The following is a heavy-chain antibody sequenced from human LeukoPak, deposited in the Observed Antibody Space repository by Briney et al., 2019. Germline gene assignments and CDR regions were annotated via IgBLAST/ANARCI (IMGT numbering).Heavy chain of an antibody. J-gene: IGHJ4*02. Sequence: ASVKVSCKASGYTFTGYYMHWVRQAPGQGLEWMGWINPNSGGTNYAQKFQGRVTMTRDTSISTAYMELSRLRSDDTAVYYCARVTPYYYDSSGYLLGYWGQGTLVTVSS. CDR2: INPNSGGT. V-gene: IGHV1-2*02. CDR1: GYTFTGYY. D-gene: IGHD3-22*01. CDR3: ARVTPYYYDSSGYLLGY.